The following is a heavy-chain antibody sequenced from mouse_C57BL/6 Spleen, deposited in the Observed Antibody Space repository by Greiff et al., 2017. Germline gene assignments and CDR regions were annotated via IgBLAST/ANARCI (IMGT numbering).Heavy chain of an antibody. V-gene: IGHV5-6*01. CDR1: GFTFSSYG. CDR3: ARQGNLLPFDY. CDR2: ISSGGSYT. J-gene: IGHJ2*01. D-gene: IGHD6-1*01. Sequence: EVQLQQSGGDLVKPGGSLKLSCAASGFTFSSYGMSWVRQTPDKRLEWVATISSGGSYTYYPDSVKGRFTISRDNAKNTLYLQMSSLKSEDTAMXYCARQGNLLPFDYWGQGSTLTVSS.